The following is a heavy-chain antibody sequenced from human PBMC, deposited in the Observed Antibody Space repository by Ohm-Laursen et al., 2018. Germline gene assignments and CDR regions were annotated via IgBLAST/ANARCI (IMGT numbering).Heavy chain of an antibody. CDR1: GYTFTSYG. CDR2: ISAYNGNT. D-gene: IGHD3-3*01. Sequence: ASVKVSCKASGYTFTSYGISWVRQAPGQGLEWMGWISAYNGNTNYAQKLQGRVTMTTDTSTSTAYMELRSLRSDDTAVYYCARAVQDGTIFGVVISYNWFDPWGQGTLVTVSS. V-gene: IGHV1-18*01. J-gene: IGHJ5*02. CDR3: ARAVQDGTIFGVVISYNWFDP.